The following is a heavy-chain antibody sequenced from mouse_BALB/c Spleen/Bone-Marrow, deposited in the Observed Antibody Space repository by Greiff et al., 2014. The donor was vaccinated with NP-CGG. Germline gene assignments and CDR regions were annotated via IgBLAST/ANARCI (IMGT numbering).Heavy chain of an antibody. Sequence: VQLQESGAELVKPGASVKLSCKTSGYTFTSYWIQWVKQRPGQGLGWVGEIFHGTGTTYYSENVKGKATLTIDTSSSTAYMQLSSLTYEDSAVYFCARRSGNWGAMDYWGQGTSVTVSS. CDR2: IFHGTGTT. D-gene: IGHD2-1*01. CDR1: GYTFTSYW. J-gene: IGHJ4*01. CDR3: ARRSGNWGAMDY. V-gene: IGHV1S132*01.